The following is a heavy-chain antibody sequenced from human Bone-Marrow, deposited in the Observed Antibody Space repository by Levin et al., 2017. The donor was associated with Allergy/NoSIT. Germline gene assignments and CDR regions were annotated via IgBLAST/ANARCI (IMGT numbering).Heavy chain of an antibody. CDR2: IKQDGSEK. CDR3: VRDPPRGYSAPNWFDP. CDR1: GFTFSGYW. V-gene: IGHV3-7*04. J-gene: IGHJ5*02. D-gene: IGHD3-22*01. Sequence: PGGSLRLSCAASGFTFSGYWMSWVRQGPGKGLEWVANIKQDGSEKYYVDSVKGRFTISRDNARHSLYLQMNSLRVEDTAVYYCVRDPPRGYSAPNWFDPWGQGTLVTVSS.